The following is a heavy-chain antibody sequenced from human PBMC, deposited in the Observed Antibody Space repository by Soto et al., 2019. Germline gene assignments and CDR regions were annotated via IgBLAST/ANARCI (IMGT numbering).Heavy chain of an antibody. Sequence: QVRLVESGGGVVQPGRSLRLSCAASGFVFGSNGMHWVRQAPGKGLEWVAVISYDGSNKYYADSVKGRFTISRDNSKNTLYLQMNSLRAEDTAVYYCAKDRSSGWYWFDYWGQGTLVTVSS. CDR1: GFVFGSNG. V-gene: IGHV3-30*18. J-gene: IGHJ4*02. CDR3: AKDRSSGWYWFDY. D-gene: IGHD6-19*01. CDR2: ISYDGSNK.